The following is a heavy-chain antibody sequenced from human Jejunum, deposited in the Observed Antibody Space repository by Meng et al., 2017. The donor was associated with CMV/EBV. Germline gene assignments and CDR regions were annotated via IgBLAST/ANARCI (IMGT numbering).Heavy chain of an antibody. CDR3: ARAGYCPGNSCFSDTPYFDY. V-gene: IGHV3-13*01. D-gene: IGHD2-8*02. J-gene: IGHJ4*02. Sequence: VMHWVRQERGEGLEWVSGIGPAGDTYYADSVKGRFTISRENAKNSLSLQMNTLRAGDTAVYYCARAGYCPGNSCFSDTPYFDYWGRGTLVTVSS. CDR1: V. CDR2: IGPAGDT.